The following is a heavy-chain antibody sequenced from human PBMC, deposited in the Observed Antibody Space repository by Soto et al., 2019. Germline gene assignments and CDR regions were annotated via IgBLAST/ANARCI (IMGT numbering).Heavy chain of an antibody. V-gene: IGHV1-18*01. CDR1: GYTFSNYG. CDR2: ISLYSDGT. D-gene: IGHD2-2*01. CDR3: ARVVPGAEAWFGP. J-gene: IGHJ5*02. Sequence: ASGKVSCKTAGYTFSNYGITWVRQAPGQPLEWLGWISLYSDGTNYAQKFQGRVSMTTDTSTTTAYMELRSLRSDDTAVYYCARVVPGAEAWFGPWGQGTLVTVSS.